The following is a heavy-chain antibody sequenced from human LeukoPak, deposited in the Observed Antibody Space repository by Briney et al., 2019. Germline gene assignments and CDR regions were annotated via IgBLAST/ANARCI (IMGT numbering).Heavy chain of an antibody. J-gene: IGHJ4*02. V-gene: IGHV1-18*04. CDR3: ARAGSGSTSEGWEDY. CDR1: GYTFTSYY. D-gene: IGHD3-10*01. CDR2: ISAYNGNT. Sequence: ASVKVSCKASGYTFTSYYMHWVRQAPGQGLEWMGWISAYNGNTNYAQRVLGRVTMTADTSKSTAYMELRSLTSDDTAVYYCARAGSGSTSEGWEDYWGQGTLVTVSS.